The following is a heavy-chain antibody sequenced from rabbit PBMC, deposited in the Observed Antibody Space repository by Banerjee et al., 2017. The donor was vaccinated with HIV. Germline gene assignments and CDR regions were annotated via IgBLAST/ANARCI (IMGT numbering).Heavy chain of an antibody. CDR3: ARDPYAGYDSHGYGIDL. J-gene: IGHJ3*01. Sequence: QSLEESGGDLVKPGASLTLTCTASGFSFSSSYWICWVRQAPGKGLEWIACIYTRSGSTYYASWAKGRFTISKTSSTTVTLQMTSLTAADTATYFCARDPYAGYDSHGYGIDLWGQGTLVTVS. CDR2: IYTRSGST. V-gene: IGHV1S40*01. CDR1: GFSFSSSYW. D-gene: IGHD6-1*01.